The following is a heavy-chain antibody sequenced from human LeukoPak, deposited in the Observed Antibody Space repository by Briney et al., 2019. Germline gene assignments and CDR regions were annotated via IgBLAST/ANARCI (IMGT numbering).Heavy chain of an antibody. V-gene: IGHV3-23*01. J-gene: IGHJ4*02. CDR3: ATFGSGSRRTNSFDY. CDR2: INTGGDGT. CDR1: GFTFSGYA. Sequence: GGSLRLSCAASGFTFSGYAMSWVRQAPGKGLECVSAINTGGDGTFYADSVKGRFTISRDNSMNTQYLQMNSLRAEDTAVFYCATFGSGSRRTNSFDYWGQGTLVIVSS. D-gene: IGHD3-10*01.